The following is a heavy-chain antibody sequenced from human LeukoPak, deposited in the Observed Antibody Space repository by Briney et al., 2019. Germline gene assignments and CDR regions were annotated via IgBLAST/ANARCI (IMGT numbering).Heavy chain of an antibody. CDR1: GYTLTELS. CDR2: FDPEDGET. Sequence: ASVKVSCKVSGYTLTELSMHWVRQAPGKGLEWMGGFDPEDGETIYAQKFQGRATMTEDTSTDTAYMELSSLRSEDTAVYYCATGPPYSGSLMDYWGQGTLVTVSS. V-gene: IGHV1-24*01. CDR3: ATGPPYSGSLMDY. D-gene: IGHD1-26*01. J-gene: IGHJ4*02.